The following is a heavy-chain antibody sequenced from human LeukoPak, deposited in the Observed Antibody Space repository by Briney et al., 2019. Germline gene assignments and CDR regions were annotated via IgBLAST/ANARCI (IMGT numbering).Heavy chain of an antibody. CDR3: ARGENCYFHTDV. V-gene: IGHV3-66*02. CDR2: LYSGGDT. CDR1: GFSVSDSY. Sequence: PGGSLRLSCAASGFSVSDSYMSWVRQAPGKGLEWVSILYSGGDTYYSASVRGRFTISRDNSKNTLYLQMNTLSAADTAVYFCARGENCYFHTDVWGKGATVTVSS. J-gene: IGHJ6*03. D-gene: IGHD2-21*02.